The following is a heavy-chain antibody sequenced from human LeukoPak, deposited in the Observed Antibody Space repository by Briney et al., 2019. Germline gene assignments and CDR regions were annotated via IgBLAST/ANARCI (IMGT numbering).Heavy chain of an antibody. Sequence: SETLSLTCTVSGGSISNYYWSWIRQPPGKGLEWIGYISYSGNANYNPSLKSRVTISVDTSKNQFSLKLSSVTAADTAVYYCVREASTSYYDSSGYYRQTETFDVWGLGTMVTVSS. CDR1: GGSISNYY. CDR3: VREASTSYYDSSGYYRQTETFDV. V-gene: IGHV4-59*01. CDR2: ISYSGNA. D-gene: IGHD3-22*01. J-gene: IGHJ3*01.